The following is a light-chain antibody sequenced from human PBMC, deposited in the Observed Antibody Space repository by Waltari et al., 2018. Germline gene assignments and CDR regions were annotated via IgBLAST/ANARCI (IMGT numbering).Light chain of an antibody. CDR1: SSNIGTET. Sequence: QSVLTQPPSASGPPGPRVTISCSGSSSNIGTETVTWYQQLPGTAPTLLIYSNRQRPSGGPDRFSGSKSGTSASLAISGLQPEDEADYYCASWDNSLNVVVFGGGTKLTVL. J-gene: IGLJ2*01. CDR3: ASWDNSLNVVV. V-gene: IGLV1-44*01. CDR2: SNR.